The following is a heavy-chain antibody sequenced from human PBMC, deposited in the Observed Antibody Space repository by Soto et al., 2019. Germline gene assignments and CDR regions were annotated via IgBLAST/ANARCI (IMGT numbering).Heavy chain of an antibody. CDR1: GFTFSSYG. CDR2: ISYDGSNK. V-gene: IGHV3-30*18. CDR3: AKMGGGYSQGFDY. D-gene: IGHD5-18*01. J-gene: IGHJ4*02. Sequence: PGGSLRLSCAASGFTFSSYGMHWVRQAPGKGLEWVAVISYDGSNKYYAGSVKGRFTISRDNSKNTLYLQMNSRRAEDTAVYYCAKMGGGYSQGFDYWGQGTLVTVSS.